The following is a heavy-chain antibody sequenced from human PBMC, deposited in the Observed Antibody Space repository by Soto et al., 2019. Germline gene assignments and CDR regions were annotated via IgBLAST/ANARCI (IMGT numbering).Heavy chain of an antibody. J-gene: IGHJ4*02. V-gene: IGHV1-18*01. CDR3: ARDTGLAYCSGGSCYHEDY. Sequence: QVQLVQSGAEVKKPWASVKVSCKASGYTFTSYGISWVRQAPGQGLEWMGWISAYNGNTNYAQKLQGRVTMTTDTSTSTAYMELRSLRSDDTAVYYCARDTGLAYCSGGSCYHEDYWGQGTLVTVSS. CDR2: ISAYNGNT. CDR1: GYTFTSYG. D-gene: IGHD2-15*01.